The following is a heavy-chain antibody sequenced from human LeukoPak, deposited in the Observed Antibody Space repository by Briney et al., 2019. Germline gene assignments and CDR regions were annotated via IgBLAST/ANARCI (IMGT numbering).Heavy chain of an antibody. Sequence: ASVKVSCTVSGYNLTELSMHWVRQAPGKGLEWMGGFDPEDGETIYAQKFQGRVTMTEDTSTDTAYMELSSLRSEDTAVYYCATVAHCSSTSCYGSRAEYFQHWGQGTLVTVSS. CDR1: GYNLTELS. V-gene: IGHV1-24*01. CDR3: ATVAHCSSTSCYGSRAEYFQH. CDR2: FDPEDGET. D-gene: IGHD2-2*01. J-gene: IGHJ1*01.